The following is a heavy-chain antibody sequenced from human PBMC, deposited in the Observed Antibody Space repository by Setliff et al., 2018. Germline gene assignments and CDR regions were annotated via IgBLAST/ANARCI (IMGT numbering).Heavy chain of an antibody. D-gene: IGHD3-22*01. CDR3: ARAKPHYYVSSGYYEGSMDV. Sequence: PGGSLRLSCAASGFTFSSYEMNWVRQAPGKGLEWVSYISSSGSTIYYADSVKGRFTISRDNSKNTLYLQMNSLRAEDTAVYYCARAKPHYYVSSGYYEGSMDVWGKGTTVTVSS. CDR1: GFTFSSYE. V-gene: IGHV3-48*03. CDR2: ISSSGSTI. J-gene: IGHJ6*03.